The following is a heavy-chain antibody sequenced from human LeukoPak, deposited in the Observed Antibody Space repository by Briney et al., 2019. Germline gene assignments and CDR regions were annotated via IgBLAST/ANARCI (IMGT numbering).Heavy chain of an antibody. CDR3: ASTESTTIAFDI. CDR1: GGSISSYY. J-gene: IGHJ3*02. CDR2: IYYSGST. D-gene: IGHD4-11*01. V-gene: IGHV4-59*01. Sequence: SETLSLTCTVSGGSISSYYWSWIRQPPGKGLEWIGYIYYSGSTNYNPSLKSRVTISVDTSKNQFSLRLSSVTAADTAVSYCASTESTTIAFDIWGQGTMVTVSS.